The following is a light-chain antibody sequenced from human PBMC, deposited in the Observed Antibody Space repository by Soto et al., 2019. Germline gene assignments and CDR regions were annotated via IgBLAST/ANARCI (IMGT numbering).Light chain of an antibody. CDR3: QQYKSYSWS. Sequence: DIQMTQSPSTLSASVGDRVTITCRASQTIDSWLAWYQQKPGKAPKLLIFDASNFESGIPSRFSGSGSGTEFTLTITSLQPDDFATSYCQQYKSYSWSFGQGTNVEIK. V-gene: IGKV1-5*01. J-gene: IGKJ1*01. CDR1: QTIDSW. CDR2: DAS.